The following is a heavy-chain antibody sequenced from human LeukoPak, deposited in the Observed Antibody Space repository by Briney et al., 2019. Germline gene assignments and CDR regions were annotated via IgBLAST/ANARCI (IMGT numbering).Heavy chain of an antibody. J-gene: IGHJ4*02. CDR1: GFTFSRYA. CDR2: ISGSGGST. CDR3: AKDRAAAADIDY. V-gene: IGHV3-23*01. D-gene: IGHD6-13*01. Sequence: GGSLRLSCAASGFTFSRYAMTWVRQAPGKGLEWVSAISGSGGSTYYADSVKGRFTISRDNSKNTLYLQMNSLRAEDTAVYYCAKDRAAAADIDYWGQGTLVTVSS.